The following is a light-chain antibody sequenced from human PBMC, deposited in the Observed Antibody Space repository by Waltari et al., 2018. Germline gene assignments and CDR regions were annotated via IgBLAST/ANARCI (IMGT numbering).Light chain of an antibody. Sequence: QVVLTQSPSASASLGASVKITCTLSSGHSSYAIAWHQQQPAKGPRYLMRLNSDGSHMKGDGIPERFSGSSSGAERYLTISSLQSEDEADYYCQTWHTGSVIFGGGTKVTVL. CDR3: QTWHTGSVI. V-gene: IGLV4-69*01. CDR1: SGHSSYA. CDR2: LNSDGSH. J-gene: IGLJ2*01.